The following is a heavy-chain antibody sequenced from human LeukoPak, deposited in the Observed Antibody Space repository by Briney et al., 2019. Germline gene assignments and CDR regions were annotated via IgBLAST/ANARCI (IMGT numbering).Heavy chain of an antibody. V-gene: IGHV4-34*01. J-gene: IGHJ5*02. CDR2: INHSGNT. D-gene: IGHD3-10*01. CDR3: ARGPYCYGSGSYSGRRSSWFDP. Sequence: SDTLCLTCAVYVGLYSVYYWIWIRQPPGKGLEWIGEINHSGNTKYNPSLKSRVTISVDTSKNQFSLKLSSVTAADTAVYYCARGPYCYGSGSYSGRRSSWFDPWGQGTLVTVSS. CDR1: VGLYSVYY.